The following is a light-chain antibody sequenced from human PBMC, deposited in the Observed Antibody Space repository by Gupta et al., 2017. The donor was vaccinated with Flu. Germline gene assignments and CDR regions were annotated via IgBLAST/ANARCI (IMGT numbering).Light chain of an antibody. CDR2: SDE. J-gene: IGLJ3*02. Sequence: QSVLTQPPSASATPGQRVPISCSGSSSNIGSNTVNWYQQFPGTAPKVLIYSDEERPSGVPDRFSASKSGTSATLAISGLQSEDEADYYCAAWDDRLNGWLFGGGTKVTVL. V-gene: IGLV1-44*01. CDR3: AAWDDRLNGWL. CDR1: SSNIGSNT.